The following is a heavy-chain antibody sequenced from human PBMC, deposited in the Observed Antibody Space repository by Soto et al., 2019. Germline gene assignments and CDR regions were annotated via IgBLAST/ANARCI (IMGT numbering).Heavy chain of an antibody. V-gene: IGHV4-31*03. CDR2: IYYSGST. J-gene: IGHJ6*03. Sequence: QVQLQESGPGLVKPSQTLSLTCTVSGGSISSGGYYWSWIRQHPGKGLEWIGYIYYSGSTYYNPSLKSRVTISVDTSKNQFSLKLSSVTAADTAVYYCASGGTMIRFLESRNHYYYYMDVWGKGTTVTVSS. CDR3: ASGGTMIRFLESRNHYYYYMDV. CDR1: GGSISSGGYY. D-gene: IGHD3-3*01.